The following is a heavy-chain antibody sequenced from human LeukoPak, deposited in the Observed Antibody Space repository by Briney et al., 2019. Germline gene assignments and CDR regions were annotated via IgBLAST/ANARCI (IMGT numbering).Heavy chain of an antibody. CDR2: INPSGGST. CDR3: ARDRGYGEPGAF. CDR1: GYTFTSYY. Sequence: ASVKVPCKASGYTFTSYYMHWVRQAPGQGLEWMGIINPSGGSTSYAQKFQGRVTMTRDMSTSTVYMELSSLRSEDTAVYYCARDRGYGEPGAFRGQGTLVTVSS. V-gene: IGHV1-46*01. J-gene: IGHJ4*02. D-gene: IGHD4-17*01.